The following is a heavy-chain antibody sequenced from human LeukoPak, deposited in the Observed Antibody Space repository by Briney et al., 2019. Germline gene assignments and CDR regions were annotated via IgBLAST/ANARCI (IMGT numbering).Heavy chain of an antibody. J-gene: IGHJ4*02. CDR3: ARGKRYYFDY. CDR1: GYSFSSND. CDR2: IIPIFGTA. V-gene: IGHV1-69*05. Sequence: ASVKVSCKASGYSFSSNDINWVRQATGQGLEWMGGIIPIFGTANYAQKFQGRVTITTDESTSTAYMELSSLRSEDTAVYYCARGKRYYFDYWGQGTLVTVSS. D-gene: IGHD6-25*01.